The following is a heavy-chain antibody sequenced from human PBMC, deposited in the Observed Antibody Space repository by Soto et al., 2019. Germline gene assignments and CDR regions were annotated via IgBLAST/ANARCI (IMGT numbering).Heavy chain of an antibody. CDR2: ISSSSSNI. Sequence: PGGSLRLSCEASGFMFISYTMNWARQAPGEGLEWVSSISSSSSNIYYADSVRGRFTISRYNSKNTLYLQMNSLRAEDTAVYYCAKELGVKDYVGYWGQGTLVTVSS. CDR1: GFMFISYT. D-gene: IGHD2-8*01. V-gene: IGHV3-21*04. CDR3: AKELGVKDYVGY. J-gene: IGHJ4*02.